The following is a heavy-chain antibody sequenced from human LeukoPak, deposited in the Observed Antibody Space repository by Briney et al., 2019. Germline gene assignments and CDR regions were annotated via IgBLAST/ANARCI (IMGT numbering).Heavy chain of an antibody. Sequence: SETLSLTCTVSGGSISSYYWSWIRQPPGKGLEWIGYIYSSGSTNYNPSLKSRVTISVDTSKNQFSLKLSSVTAADTAVYYCARAGYSYEPFGYWGQGTLVTVSS. V-gene: IGHV4-59*01. CDR3: ARAGYSYEPFGY. CDR1: GGSISSYY. D-gene: IGHD5-18*01. J-gene: IGHJ4*02. CDR2: IYSSGST.